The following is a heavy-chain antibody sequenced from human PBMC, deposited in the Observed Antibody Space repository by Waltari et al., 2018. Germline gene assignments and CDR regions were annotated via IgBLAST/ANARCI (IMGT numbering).Heavy chain of an antibody. D-gene: IGHD6-19*01. J-gene: IGHJ4*02. CDR2: INPNSGGT. Sequence: QVQLVQSGAEVKKPGASVKVSCKASGYTFTGYYMHWVRQAPGQGLEWMGRINPNSGGTNYAQKLQGRVTMTRDTSISTAYMELSRLRSDDTAVYYCARDLLHPGIAVAGTGYWGQGTLVTVSS. V-gene: IGHV1-2*06. CDR3: ARDLLHPGIAVAGTGY. CDR1: GYTFTGYY.